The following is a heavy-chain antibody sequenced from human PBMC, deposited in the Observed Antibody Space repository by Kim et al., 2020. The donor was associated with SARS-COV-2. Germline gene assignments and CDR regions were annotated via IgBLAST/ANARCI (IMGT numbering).Heavy chain of an antibody. D-gene: IGHD3-22*01. Sequence: SETLSLTCTVSGGSISSSSYYWGWIRQPPGKGLEWIGSIYYSGSTYYNPSLKSRVTISVDTSKNQFSLKLSSVTAADTAVYYCARDLVEKGRPEKYYYDSSGNGWFDPWGQGTLVTVSS. CDR1: GGSISSSSYY. J-gene: IGHJ5*02. CDR3: ARDLVEKGRPEKYYYDSSGNGWFDP. V-gene: IGHV4-39*07. CDR2: IYYSGST.